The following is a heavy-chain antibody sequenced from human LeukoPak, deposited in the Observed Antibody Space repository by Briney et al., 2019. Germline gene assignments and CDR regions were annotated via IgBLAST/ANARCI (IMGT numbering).Heavy chain of an antibody. V-gene: IGHV4-4*07. CDR3: ARDVYYYGSGSYRAFDI. CDR2: IYTSGST. CDR1: GGSISSYY. J-gene: IGHJ3*02. Sequence: SETLSLTCTVSGGSISSYYWSWIRQPAGKGLEWIGRIYTSGSTNYNPSLKSRVTMSVDTSKNQFSLKLSSVTAADTAVYYCARDVYYYGSGSYRAFDIWGQGTMVTVSS. D-gene: IGHD3-10*01.